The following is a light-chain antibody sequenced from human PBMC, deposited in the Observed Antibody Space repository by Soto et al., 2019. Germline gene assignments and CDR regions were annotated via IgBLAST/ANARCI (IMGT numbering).Light chain of an antibody. V-gene: IGKV3-20*01. CDR3: QQYGNSSYT. CDR1: QSVSSSY. J-gene: IGKJ2*01. Sequence: EIVLTQSPGTLSLSPGERATLSCRASQSVSSSYLAWYQQKPGQAPRLLIYGASSRATGIPDRFSGSGSGTAFTLTISRLEPEDFAVYYCQQYGNSSYTFGQGTKLEIK. CDR2: GAS.